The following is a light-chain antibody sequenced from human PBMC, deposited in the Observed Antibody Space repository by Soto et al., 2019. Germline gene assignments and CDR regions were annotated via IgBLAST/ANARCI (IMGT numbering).Light chain of an antibody. CDR2: GNN. CDR3: QSYDSSLSGV. Sequence: QSVLTQPPSVSGAPGQRVTISCTGSSSNIGAGYDVHWYQQLPGTAPKLLIYGNNNRPSGVPGRFSGSKSGTSASLAITGLQAEDEADYHCQSYDSSLSGVFGGGTKLTVL. J-gene: IGLJ3*02. CDR1: SSNIGAGYD. V-gene: IGLV1-40*01.